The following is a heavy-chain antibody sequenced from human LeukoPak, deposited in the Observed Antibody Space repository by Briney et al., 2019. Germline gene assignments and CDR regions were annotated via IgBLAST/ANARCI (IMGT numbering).Heavy chain of an antibody. CDR3: ARVGTSGSYYFDY. D-gene: IGHD1-26*01. J-gene: IGHJ4*02. Sequence: GGSLRLSCAASRFTVSSNYMSWVRQAPGKGLEWVSVIYSGGSTYYADSVKGRFTISRDNSKNTLYLQMNSLRAEDTAVYYCARVGTSGSYYFDYWGQGTLVTVSS. CDR2: IYSGGST. CDR1: RFTVSSNY. V-gene: IGHV3-53*01.